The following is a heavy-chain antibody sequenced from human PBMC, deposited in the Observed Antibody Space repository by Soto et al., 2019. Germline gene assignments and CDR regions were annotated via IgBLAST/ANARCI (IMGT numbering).Heavy chain of an antibody. D-gene: IGHD2-15*01. V-gene: IGHV3-66*01. Sequence: EVQLVESGGDLVQPGGSLRLSCAASGFTVSSKYMSWVRQAPGKGLEWVAVIQRGGSIYYADYVKGRFAISRDSSKNTLYLQMNSLRVEDTTVYYSARDDVHCSGGICYGVPMDGWGKGTTVTVSS. CDR1: GFTVSSKY. J-gene: IGHJ6*03. CDR2: IQRGGSI. CDR3: ARDDVHCSGGICYGVPMDG.